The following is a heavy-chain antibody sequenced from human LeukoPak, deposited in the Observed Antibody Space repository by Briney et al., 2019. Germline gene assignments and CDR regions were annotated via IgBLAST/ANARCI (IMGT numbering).Heavy chain of an antibody. V-gene: IGHV4-4*07. CDR2: IYTSGSS. CDR3: ARASGYSGYDLGAYYYFYMDV. CDR1: GGSISSYY. J-gene: IGHJ6*03. Sequence: SETLSLTCTVSGGSISSYYWNWIRQPAGKGLEWIGRIYTSGSSNYNPSLKSRVTISVDTSKNQFSLRLSSVTAADTAVYYCARASGYSGYDLGAYYYFYMDVWGKGTTVTVSS. D-gene: IGHD5-12*01.